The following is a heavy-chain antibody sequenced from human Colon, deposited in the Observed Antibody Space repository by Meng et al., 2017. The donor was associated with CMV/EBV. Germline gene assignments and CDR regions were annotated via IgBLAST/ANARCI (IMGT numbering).Heavy chain of an antibody. CDR1: GFTFSAYG. J-gene: IGHJ2*01. CDR3: AKVTGYWYFDV. CDR2: ITGSGTTT. V-gene: IGHV3-23*01. Sequence: DSGFTFSAYGMNWVRQAPGKGLEWVASITGSGTTTYYADSVRGRFTISRDNSNSRNTLFLQMNNLRAEDAAVYYCAKVTGYWYFDVWGRGTLVTVSS.